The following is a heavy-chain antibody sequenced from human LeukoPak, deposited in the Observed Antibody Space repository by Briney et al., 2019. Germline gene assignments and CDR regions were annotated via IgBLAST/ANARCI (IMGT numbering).Heavy chain of an antibody. D-gene: IGHD1-26*01. Sequence: SETLSLTCTVSGVSISTSTYYWVCIRQPPGKGLEWFVSIYYSGNTYYHPSLKSRVTISVDTSKNQFSLKLSSVTAADTAVYYCARPIVGATRGLDYWGQGSLVTVS. J-gene: IGHJ4*02. CDR2: IYYSGNT. V-gene: IGHV4-39*01. CDR1: GVSISTSTYY. CDR3: ARPIVGATRGLDY.